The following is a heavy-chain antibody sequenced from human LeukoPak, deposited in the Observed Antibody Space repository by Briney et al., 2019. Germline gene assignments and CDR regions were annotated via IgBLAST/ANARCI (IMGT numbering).Heavy chain of an antibody. V-gene: IGHV1-2*06. CDR1: GYTFTGYY. D-gene: IGHD2-2*01. J-gene: IGHJ6*02. CDR2: INPNSGGT. CDR3: ARSGARYCSSSSCPSPNYYGMDV. Sequence: ASVKVSCKASGYTFTGYYMHWVRQAPGQGLEWMGRINPNSGGTNYAQKFQGRVTMTRDTSISTAYMELSRLRSDDTAVYYCARSGARYCSSSSCPSPNYYGMDVWGQGTTVTVSS.